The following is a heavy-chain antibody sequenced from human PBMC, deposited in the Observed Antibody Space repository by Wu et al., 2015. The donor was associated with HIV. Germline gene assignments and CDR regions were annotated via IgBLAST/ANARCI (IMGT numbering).Heavy chain of an antibody. CDR1: GYTFTSYG. J-gene: IGHJ6*02. V-gene: IGHV1-18*01. Sequence: QVQLVQSGAEVKKPGASVKVSCQASGYTFTSYGISWVRQAPGQGLEWMGWSSTYNSRANYAQNLQGRLTLTRDISTSTAYMELRSLRSDDTAVYYCVRVVGGIGGGKPLDAWGQGTTVIVSS. CDR2: SSTYNSRA. CDR3: VRVVGGIGGGKPLDA. D-gene: IGHD3-16*01.